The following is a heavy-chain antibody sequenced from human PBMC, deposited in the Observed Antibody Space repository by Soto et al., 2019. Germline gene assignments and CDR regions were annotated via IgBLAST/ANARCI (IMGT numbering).Heavy chain of an antibody. CDR2: ISYDGSNK. Sequence: GGSLRLSCAASGFTFSSYAMHWVRQAPGKGLEWVAVISYDGSNKYYADSVKGRFTISRDNSKNTLYLQMNSLRAEDTAVYYFARGGYCSSTSCSNDAFDIWGQGTIVTVSS. D-gene: IGHD2-2*01. CDR1: GFTFSSYA. CDR3: ARGGYCSSTSCSNDAFDI. J-gene: IGHJ3*02. V-gene: IGHV3-30-3*01.